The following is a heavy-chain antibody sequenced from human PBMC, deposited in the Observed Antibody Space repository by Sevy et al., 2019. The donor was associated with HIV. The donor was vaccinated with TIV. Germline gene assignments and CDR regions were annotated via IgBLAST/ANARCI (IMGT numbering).Heavy chain of an antibody. D-gene: IGHD3-22*01. Sequence: GGSLRLSCVATDLRNYWMHWVRQVPGKGLVWVSRMNQDGNIINYADSVKGRFIISRDNARNTLYLQMNGLRADDTAVYYCVRDFNGYSDYWGQGTLVTVSS. V-gene: IGHV3-74*01. CDR1: DLRNYW. CDR3: VRDFNGYSDY. J-gene: IGHJ4*02. CDR2: MNQDGNII.